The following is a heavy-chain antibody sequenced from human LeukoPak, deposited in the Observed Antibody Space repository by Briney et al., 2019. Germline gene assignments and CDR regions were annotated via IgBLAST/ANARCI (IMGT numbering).Heavy chain of an antibody. J-gene: IGHJ4*02. V-gene: IGHV3-7*01. CDR1: GFTFGNYW. D-gene: IGHD1-7*01. CDR3: AREDDWNYEDY. CDR2: IKQDGSEK. Sequence: GGSLRLSCAASGFTFGNYWMSWVRQAPGKGLEWVANIKQDGSEKYYVNSVKGRFTISRDNAKNPLYLQMNSLRAEDTAIYFCAREDDWNYEDYWGQGTLVTVSS.